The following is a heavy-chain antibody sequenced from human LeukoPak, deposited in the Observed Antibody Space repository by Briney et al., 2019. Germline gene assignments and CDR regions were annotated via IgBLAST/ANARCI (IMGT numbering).Heavy chain of an antibody. CDR3: ARRTMIFGVAAYMDV. V-gene: IGHV4-39*01. CDR2: IYYSGST. D-gene: IGHD3-3*01. CDR1: GGSISSSHYY. Sequence: SETLSLTCSVSGGSISSSHYYWGWIRQPPGKGLEWIGSIYYSGSTDYNTSLRSRPTISVDMSKNQFSLKMRSVTAADTAIYYCARRTMIFGVAAYMDVWGKGTTVTVSS. J-gene: IGHJ6*03.